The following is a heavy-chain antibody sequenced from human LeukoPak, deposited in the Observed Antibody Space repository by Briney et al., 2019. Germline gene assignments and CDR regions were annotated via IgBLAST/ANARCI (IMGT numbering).Heavy chain of an antibody. Sequence: SETLSLTCAVYGGSFSGYYWSWIRQPPGKGLEWIREINHSGSTNYNPSLKSRVTISVDTSKNQFSLKLSSVTAANTAVYYCARLSVTNKVGYFDLWGRGTLVTVSS. J-gene: IGHJ2*01. CDR3: ARLSVTNKVGYFDL. D-gene: IGHD4-17*01. CDR2: INHSGST. V-gene: IGHV4-34*01. CDR1: GGSFSGYY.